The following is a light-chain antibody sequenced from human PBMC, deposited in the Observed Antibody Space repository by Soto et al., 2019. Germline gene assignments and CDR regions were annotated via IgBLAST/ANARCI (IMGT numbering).Light chain of an antibody. CDR3: QQSYSTPIT. J-gene: IGKJ5*01. CDR2: AAS. V-gene: IGKV1-39*01. CDR1: QSISSY. Sequence: DIQMTQSPSSLSASVEDRVTITCRASQSISSYLNWYQQKPGKAPKLLIYAASSLQSGVPSRFGGSGSGTDFTLTISSLQPEDFATYYCQQSYSTPITFGQGTRLEIK.